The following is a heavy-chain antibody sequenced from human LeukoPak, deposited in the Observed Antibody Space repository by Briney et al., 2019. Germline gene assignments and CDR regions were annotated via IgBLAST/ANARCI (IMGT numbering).Heavy chain of an antibody. Sequence: ASVKVSCKASGYTFTSYGISWVRQAPGQGLEWMGWISAYNGNTNYAQKFQGRVTITRNTSISTAYMELSSLRSEDTAVYYCARGFRIVVVPAAARKYYFDYWGQGTLVTVSS. CDR1: GYTFTSYG. CDR3: ARGFRIVVVPAAARKYYFDY. CDR2: ISAYNGNT. V-gene: IGHV1-18*01. J-gene: IGHJ4*02. D-gene: IGHD2-2*01.